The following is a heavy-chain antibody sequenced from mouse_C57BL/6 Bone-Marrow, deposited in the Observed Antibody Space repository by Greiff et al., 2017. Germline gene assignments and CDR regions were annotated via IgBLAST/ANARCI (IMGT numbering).Heavy chain of an antibody. V-gene: IGHV5-6*01. D-gene: IGHD1-1*01. CDR2: ISSGGSYT. Sequence: EVQLVESGGDLVKPGGSLKLSCAASGFTFSSYGMSWVRQTPDKRLEWVATISSGGSYTYYPDSVKGRFTISRDNAKNTLYLQMSSLKSEDTAMYYCARHALLLRTSYFDDWGQGTTLTVSS. CDR1: GFTFSSYG. J-gene: IGHJ2*01. CDR3: ARHALLLRTSYFDD.